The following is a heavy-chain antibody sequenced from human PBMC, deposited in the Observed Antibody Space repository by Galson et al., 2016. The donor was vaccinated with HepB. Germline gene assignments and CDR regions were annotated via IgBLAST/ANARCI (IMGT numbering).Heavy chain of an antibody. J-gene: IGHJ4*02. D-gene: IGHD3-10*01. CDR1: GFTFDDYA. Sequence: SLRLSCAASGFTFDDYAMHWVRQAPGKGLEWVSGISWNSGSIGYADSVKGRFTISRDNAKNSLYLQMNSLRAEDTALYYCAKDMVRGVHNFPAAFDYWGQGTLVTVSS. CDR2: ISWNSGSI. V-gene: IGHV3-9*01. CDR3: AKDMVRGVHNFPAAFDY.